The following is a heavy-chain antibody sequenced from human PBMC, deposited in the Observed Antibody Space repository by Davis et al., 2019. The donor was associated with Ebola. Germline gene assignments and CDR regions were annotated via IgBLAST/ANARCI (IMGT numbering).Heavy chain of an antibody. D-gene: IGHD2-15*01. CDR2: IYYSGST. CDR3: ARGVGSGPMFDP. Sequence: GSLRLSCTVSGGSISSSSYYWGWIRQPPGKGLEWIGTIYYSGSTYYNPSLKSRVTISVDTSKNQFSLKLSSVTAADTAVYYCARGVGSGPMFDPWGQGTLVTVSS. V-gene: IGHV4-39*07. CDR1: GGSISSSSYY. J-gene: IGHJ5*02.